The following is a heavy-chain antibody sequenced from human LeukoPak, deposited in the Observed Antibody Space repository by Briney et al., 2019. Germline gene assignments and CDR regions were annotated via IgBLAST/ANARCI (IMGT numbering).Heavy chain of an antibody. J-gene: IGHJ5*02. D-gene: IGHD6-19*01. CDR2: IYYSGST. V-gene: IGHV4-39*01. CDR3: AMAVTGPYNWFDL. CDR1: GGSISSTRNY. Sequence: SETLSLTCTVSGGSISSTRNYWGWIRQPPGKGLEWIGSIYYSGSTYYNPSLKSRVTISTDAPKNQFSLKLSSVIAADTAVYYCAMAVTGPYNWFDLWGQGTLVTVSS.